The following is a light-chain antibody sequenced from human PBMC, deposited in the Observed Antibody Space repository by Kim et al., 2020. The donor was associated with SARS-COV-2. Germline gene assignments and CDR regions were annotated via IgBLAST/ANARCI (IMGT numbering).Light chain of an antibody. CDR3: QQYDTSPGS. CDR2: CAS. CDR1: QSVGSNY. J-gene: IGKJ2*03. Sequence: LAPEQRATLSGRGSQSVGSNYLAWFQHKPGQAPRLLIYCASTKATGIPDRFSGSGSGTDFTLTISRLEPEDFAVYYCQQYDTSPGSFGQGTKLEI. V-gene: IGKV3-20*01.